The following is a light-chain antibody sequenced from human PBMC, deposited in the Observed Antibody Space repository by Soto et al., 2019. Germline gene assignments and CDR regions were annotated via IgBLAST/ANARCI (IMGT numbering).Light chain of an antibody. CDR1: QSVSSSY. J-gene: IGKJ2*01. CDR3: QQYGSSPPYT. V-gene: IGKV3-20*01. CDR2: GAS. Sequence: EIVLTQSPGILSLSPGERATLSCRASQSVSSSYLAWYQQKPGQAPRLLIYGASNRATGIPDRFSASGSKTDFTLTISRLEPEDFAVYYCQQYGSSPPYTFGQGTKQEIK.